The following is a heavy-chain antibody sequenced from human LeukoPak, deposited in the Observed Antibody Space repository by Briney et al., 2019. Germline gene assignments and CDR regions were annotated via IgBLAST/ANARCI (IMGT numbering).Heavy chain of an antibody. CDR2: INPNSGGT. CDR3: AREPYYYRSGYYSVHAFDI. D-gene: IGHD3-22*01. Sequence: GASVKVSCKASGYTFTGYYMYWVRQAPGQGLEWMGWINPNSGGTNYAQKFQGRVTMTRDTSISTAYMELSRLRSDDTAVYYCAREPYYYRSGYYSVHAFDIWGQGTMVTVSS. V-gene: IGHV1-2*02. J-gene: IGHJ3*02. CDR1: GYTFTGYY.